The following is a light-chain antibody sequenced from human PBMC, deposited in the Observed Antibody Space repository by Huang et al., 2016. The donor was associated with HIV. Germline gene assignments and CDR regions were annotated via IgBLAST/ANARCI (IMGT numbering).Light chain of an antibody. Sequence: EIVMTQSPTTLSVSPGERATLSCRASQSVGSDLAWYQQKPGQAPRLLIYGASTTATGIQARFSGSGSETEFTLTISSLQSEDFAVYYCQQYNNWPPMYTFGQGTKLEIK. CDR2: GAS. CDR3: QQYNNWPPMYT. V-gene: IGKV3-15*01. CDR1: QSVGSD. J-gene: IGKJ2*01.